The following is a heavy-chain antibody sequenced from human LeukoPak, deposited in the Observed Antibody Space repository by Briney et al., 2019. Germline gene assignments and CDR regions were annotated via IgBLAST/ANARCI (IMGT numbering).Heavy chain of an antibody. CDR1: GGSISSSNW. J-gene: IGHJ2*01. V-gene: IGHV4-4*02. D-gene: IGHD3-22*01. CDR3: ARGGIPPPYYYDPGLDWYFDL. Sequence: SETLSLTCAVSGGSISSSNWWSWVRPPPGKGLEWIGEIYHSGSTNYNPSLKSRVTISVDKSKNQFSLKLSSVTAADTAVYYCARGGIPPPYYYDPGLDWYFDLWGRGTLVTVSS. CDR2: IYHSGST.